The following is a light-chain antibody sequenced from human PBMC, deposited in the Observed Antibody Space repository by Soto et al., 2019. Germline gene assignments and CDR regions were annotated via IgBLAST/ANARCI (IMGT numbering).Light chain of an antibody. CDR1: QSLLHSNVDNY. V-gene: IGKV2-28*01. J-gene: IGKJ3*01. CDR2: LGS. Sequence: DIVMTQSPLSLPVTPGEPASISCRSSQSLLHSNVDNYLDWYLQKPGQSPQLLIYLGSNRASGVPDRFSGSGSCTDFTLKLSIVEAEDVGVYYCMQALQTPITFGPGTKVDIK. CDR3: MQALQTPIT.